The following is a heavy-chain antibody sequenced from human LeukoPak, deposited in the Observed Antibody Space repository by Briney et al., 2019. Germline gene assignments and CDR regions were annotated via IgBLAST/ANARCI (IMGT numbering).Heavy chain of an antibody. CDR3: AREDIVVVTAVSFDY. CDR1: GDSISSGTYY. V-gene: IGHV4-61*02. CDR2: VYTSGST. D-gene: IGHD2-21*02. J-gene: IGHJ4*02. Sequence: SETLSLTCTVSGDSISSGTYYWTWIRQPAGKGLEWIGRVYTSGSTNFNPSLKSRVSISLDTSQNQFSLKLSSATAADTAVYYCAREDIVVVTAVSFDYWGQGTLVTVSS.